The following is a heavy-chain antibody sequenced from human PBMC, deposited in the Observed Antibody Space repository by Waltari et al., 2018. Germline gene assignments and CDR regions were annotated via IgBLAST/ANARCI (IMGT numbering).Heavy chain of an antibody. Sequence: QVQLQESGPGLVKPSQTLSLTCTVSGGSISSGGSYWTWIRQHPGKGLEWIGYIYHSGSTYYNPSLKSRVTISVDRSKNQFSLKLSSVTAADTAVYYCARGLTIFGAAGNWFDPWGQGTLVTVSS. J-gene: IGHJ5*02. CDR1: GGSISSGGSY. D-gene: IGHD3-3*01. V-gene: IGHV4-31*03. CDR2: IYHSGST. CDR3: ARGLTIFGAAGNWFDP.